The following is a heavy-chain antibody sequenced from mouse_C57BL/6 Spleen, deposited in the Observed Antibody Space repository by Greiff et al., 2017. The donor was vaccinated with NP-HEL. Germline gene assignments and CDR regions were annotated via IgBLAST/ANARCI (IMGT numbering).Heavy chain of an antibody. D-gene: IGHD1-1*01. CDR1: GYSFTDYK. Sequence: VQLKESGPELVKPGASVKISCKASGYSFTDYKMNWVKQSNGKSLEWIGIIDPNYGTTSYNQNFKGKASLTVDQSSTTAYMQLNSLTSEDSAVYYCARADFGSSYPWYFDVWGTGTTVTVSS. V-gene: IGHV1-39*01. J-gene: IGHJ1*03. CDR3: ARADFGSSYPWYFDV. CDR2: IDPNYGTT.